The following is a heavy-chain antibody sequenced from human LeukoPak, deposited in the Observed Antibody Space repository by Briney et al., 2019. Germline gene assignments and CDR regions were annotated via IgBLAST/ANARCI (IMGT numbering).Heavy chain of an antibody. CDR2: ISAYNGNT. CDR1: GYTFTSYG. J-gene: IGHJ4*02. V-gene: IGHV1-18*01. D-gene: IGHD3-22*01. Sequence: GASVKVSCKASGYTFTSYGISWVRQAPGQGLEWMGWISAYNGNTNYAQKLQGRVTMTTDTSTSTAYMELRSLRPDDTAVYYCARDVLHRIHYDSSAYYPGSSYWGQGTLVTVSS. CDR3: ARDVLHRIHYDSSAYYPGSSY.